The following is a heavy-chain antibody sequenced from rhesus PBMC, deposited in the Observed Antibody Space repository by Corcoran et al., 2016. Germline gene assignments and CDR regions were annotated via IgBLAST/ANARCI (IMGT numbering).Heavy chain of an antibody. CDR3: ARTPTYYNIWTGYYTGQYYFDY. CDR2: CYWADDK. J-gene: IGHJ4*01. D-gene: IGHD3-3*01. CDR1: GFSLSTSGMG. Sequence: QVTLKESGPALVTPTQTLTPPCTFSGFSLSTSGMGVGGIRQPPGKAPEWLASCYWADDKYYTTTLKSRLTISKDTSKNQVVLTMTNIDPVDTATYYCARTPTYYNIWTGYYTGQYYFDYWGQGVLVTVSS. V-gene: IGHV2S1*01.